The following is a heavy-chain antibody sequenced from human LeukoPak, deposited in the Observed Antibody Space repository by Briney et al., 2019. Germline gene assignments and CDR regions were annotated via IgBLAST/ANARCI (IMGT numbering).Heavy chain of an antibody. J-gene: IGHJ6*03. CDR2: FDPEDGET. V-gene: IGHV1-24*01. D-gene: IGHD5-18*01. Sequence: GASVKVSCKVSGYTLTELSMHWVRQAPGKGLEWMGGFDPEDGETIYAQKFQGRVTMTTDTSTSTAYMELRSLRSDDTAVYYCARDPLFTAMAPVYYMDVWGKGTTVTVSS. CDR1: GYTLTELS. CDR3: ARDPLFTAMAPVYYMDV.